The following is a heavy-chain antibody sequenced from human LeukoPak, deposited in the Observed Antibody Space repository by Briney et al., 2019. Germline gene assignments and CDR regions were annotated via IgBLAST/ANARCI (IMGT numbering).Heavy chain of an antibody. CDR3: ARLSTTETGPEY. V-gene: IGHV4-39*01. D-gene: IGHD4-17*01. CDR2: IYYSGST. CDR1: GHSISSSDYY. Sequence: SETLSLTCAVSGHSISSSDYYWGWIRQPPGKGLEWIGSIYYSGSTYYNPSLKSRVTISVDTSKNQFSLKLSSVTAADTAVYYCARLSTTETGPEYWGQRTLVTVSS. J-gene: IGHJ4*02.